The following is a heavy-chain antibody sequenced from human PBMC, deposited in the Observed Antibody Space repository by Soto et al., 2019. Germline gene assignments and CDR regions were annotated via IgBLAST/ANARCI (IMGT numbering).Heavy chain of an antibody. D-gene: IGHD6-19*01. CDR1: GGSFSGYY. V-gene: IGHV4-34*01. CDR3: AREGGSGWYRGRKYYFDY. Sequence: SETLSLTCAVYGGSFSGYYWSWIRQPPGKGLEWIGEINHSGSTNYNPSLKSRVTISVDTSKNQFSLKLSSVTAADTAVYYCAREGGSGWYRGRKYYFDYWGQGTLVTVSS. CDR2: INHSGST. J-gene: IGHJ4*02.